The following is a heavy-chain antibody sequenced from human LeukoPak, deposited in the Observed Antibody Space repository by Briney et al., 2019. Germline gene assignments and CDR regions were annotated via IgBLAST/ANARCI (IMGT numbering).Heavy chain of an antibody. CDR1: GFTFSSYA. J-gene: IGHJ5*02. CDR2: ISGSGGST. D-gene: IGHD3-22*01. CDR3: ASNLYDSSAFTVGPFDP. Sequence: GGSLRLSCAASGFTFSSYAMSWVRQAPGKGLEWVSAISGSGGSTYYADSVKGRFTISRDNSKNTLYLQMNSLRAEDTAVYYCASNLYDSSAFTVGPFDPWGQGTLVTVSS. V-gene: IGHV3-23*01.